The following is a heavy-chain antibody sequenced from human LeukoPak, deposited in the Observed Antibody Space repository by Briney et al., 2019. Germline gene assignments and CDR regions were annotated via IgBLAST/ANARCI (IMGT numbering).Heavy chain of an antibody. CDR1: AGSISSYY. Sequence: SETLSLTCTLSAGSISSYYWSWIRQPAGKGLEWIGRIYTSGSTNYNPSLKGRVTMSVDTSKNQFSLKLSSVTAADTAVYYCVRDSSGWYRFDYWGQGTLVTVSS. J-gene: IGHJ4*02. CDR2: IYTSGST. CDR3: VRDSSGWYRFDY. D-gene: IGHD6-19*01. V-gene: IGHV4-4*07.